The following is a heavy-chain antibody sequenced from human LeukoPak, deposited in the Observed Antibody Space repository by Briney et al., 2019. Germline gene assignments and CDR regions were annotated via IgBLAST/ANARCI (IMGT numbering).Heavy chain of an antibody. V-gene: IGHV1-2*02. CDR2: INPNSGGT. J-gene: IGHJ4*02. D-gene: IGHD6-6*01. CDR1: GYTFTGYY. CDR3: AKPYSSSSGDYYFDY. Sequence: ASVKVSCKASGYTFTGYYMHWVRQAPGQGLEWMGWINPNSGGTNYAQKFQGRVTITRDTSISTAYMELSRLRSDDTAVYYCAKPYSSSSGDYYFDYWGQGTLVTVSS.